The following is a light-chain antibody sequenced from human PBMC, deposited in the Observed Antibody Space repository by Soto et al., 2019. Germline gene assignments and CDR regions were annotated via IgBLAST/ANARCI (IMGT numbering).Light chain of an antibody. V-gene: IGKV1-39*01. CDR1: QSISSY. Sequence: DIQMTQSPSSLSASVGDRVTITCRASQSISSYLNWYQHKPGKAPNLLICAASSLQSGVPSRFTGSGSGTDFTLTISSLQPEDFATYYCQQSYSTPHTFGQGTRLEI. CDR2: AAS. J-gene: IGKJ5*01. CDR3: QQSYSTPHT.